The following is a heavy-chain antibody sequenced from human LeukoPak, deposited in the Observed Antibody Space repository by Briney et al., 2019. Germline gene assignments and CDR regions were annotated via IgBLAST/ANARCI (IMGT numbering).Heavy chain of an antibody. J-gene: IGHJ2*01. Sequence: SQTLSLTCVISGGSASSKSAAWNWIRQSPSRGLEWLGRTYYRSKWYSEYAVSVKSRITINPDTSKNQFSLQLNSVTPEDTAVYYCARTGGYFDLWGRGILVTVSS. D-gene: IGHD1-14*01. CDR1: GGSASSKSAA. CDR2: TYYRSKWYS. V-gene: IGHV6-1*01. CDR3: ARTGGYFDL.